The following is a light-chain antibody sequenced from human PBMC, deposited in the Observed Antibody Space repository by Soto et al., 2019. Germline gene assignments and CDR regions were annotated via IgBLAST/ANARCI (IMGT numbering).Light chain of an antibody. CDR2: DVS. CDR1: QSVSSNY. J-gene: IGKJ1*01. CDR3: QQYGSSPT. V-gene: IGKV3-20*01. Sequence: EIVLTQSPGTLSLSPGERATLSCRSSQSVSSNYLAWYQQKPDQAPRLVIYDVSGRATGIPDRFSGSGSGTDFTLTISRREPEDFAVYYCQQYGSSPTFGQGPKVEI.